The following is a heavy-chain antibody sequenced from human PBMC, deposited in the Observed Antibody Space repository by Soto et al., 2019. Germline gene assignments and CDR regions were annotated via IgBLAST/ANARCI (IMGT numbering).Heavy chain of an antibody. D-gene: IGHD6-6*01. V-gene: IGHV4-39*01. CDR3: ARVSAARGGDY. CDR2: IYYSGST. Sequence: SETLSLTCTASGGSISSSSYYWGWIRQPPGKGLEWIGSIYYSGSTYYNPSLKSRVTISVDTSKNQFSLKLSSVTAADTAVYYCARVSAARGGDYWGQGTLVTVSS. CDR1: GGSISSSSYY. J-gene: IGHJ4*02.